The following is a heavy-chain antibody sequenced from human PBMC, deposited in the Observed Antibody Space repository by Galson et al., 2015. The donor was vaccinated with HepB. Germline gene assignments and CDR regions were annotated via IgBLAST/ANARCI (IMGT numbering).Heavy chain of an antibody. Sequence: LRLSCAASGFTFSGSAIHWVRQAPGTGLEWVAAISDDGSDKNSVDSVKGGFTISRDNAKNTLYLQMNSLRFDDTAVYYCARDQGGMMPRLNYYNYYGLDVWGRGTTVTVSS. CDR1: GFTFSGSA. V-gene: IGHV3-30*04. J-gene: IGHJ6*02. CDR3: ARDQGGMMPRLNYYNYYGLDV. CDR2: ISDDGSDK. D-gene: IGHD1-26*01.